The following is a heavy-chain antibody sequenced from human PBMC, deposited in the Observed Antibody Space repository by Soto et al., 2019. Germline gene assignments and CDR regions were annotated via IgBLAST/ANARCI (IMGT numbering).Heavy chain of an antibody. CDR3: ARGFSPMVRGVTVWFDP. CDR1: GGSFSGYY. CDR2: INHSGST. Sequence: PSETLSLTCAVYGGSFSGYYWSWIRQPPGKGLEWIGEINHSGSTNYNPSLKSRVTISVDTSKNQFSLKLSSVTAADTAVYYCARGFSPMVRGVTVWFDPWGQGTLVTVSS. D-gene: IGHD3-10*01. J-gene: IGHJ5*02. V-gene: IGHV4-34*01.